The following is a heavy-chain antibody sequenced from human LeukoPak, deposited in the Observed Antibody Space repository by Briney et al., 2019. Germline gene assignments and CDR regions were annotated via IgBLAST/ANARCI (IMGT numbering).Heavy chain of an antibody. D-gene: IGHD5-18*01. Sequence: GGSLRLSCAASGFTFRDFWMHWVRQAPGKGLEWVANINQDGSEKYYVDSVEGRFTISRDTAKNSLDLQMNNLRAEDTAVYYCARDRGYTSFDYWGQGVLVTVSS. CDR2: INQDGSEK. CDR3: ARDRGYTSFDY. CDR1: GFTFRDFW. J-gene: IGHJ4*02. V-gene: IGHV3-7*01.